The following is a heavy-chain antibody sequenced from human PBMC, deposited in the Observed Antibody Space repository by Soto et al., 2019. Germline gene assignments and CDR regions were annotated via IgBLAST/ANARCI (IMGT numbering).Heavy chain of an antibody. J-gene: IGHJ4*02. CDR2: INHSGST. CDR3: ARGGRYYYDSSGPY. D-gene: IGHD3-22*01. V-gene: IGHV4-34*01. CDR1: GGSFSGYY. Sequence: QVQLQQWGAGLLKPSETLSLTCAVYGGSFSGYYWCCIRQPPGKGLEWIGEINHSGSTNYNPSLKSRVTISVDTSKKQFSLKLSSVTAADTAVYYCARGGRYYYDSSGPYWGQGTLVTVSS.